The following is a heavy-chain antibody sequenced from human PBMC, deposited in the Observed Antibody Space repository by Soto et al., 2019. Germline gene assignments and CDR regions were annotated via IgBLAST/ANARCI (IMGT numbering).Heavy chain of an antibody. Sequence: SETLSLTCAVSGGSISSSNWWSWVRQPPGKGLEWIGEIYHSGSTNYNPSLKSRVTILVDKSKNQLSLKLSSVTAADTAVYYCARGYYDFWSGYYKSPVRYYYYGMDVWGQGTTVTVSS. J-gene: IGHJ6*02. CDR3: ARGYYDFWSGYYKSPVRYYYYGMDV. CDR2: IYHSGST. CDR1: GGSISSSNW. V-gene: IGHV4-4*02. D-gene: IGHD3-3*01.